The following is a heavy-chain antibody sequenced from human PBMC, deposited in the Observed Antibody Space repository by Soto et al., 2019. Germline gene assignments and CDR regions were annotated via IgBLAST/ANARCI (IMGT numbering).Heavy chain of an antibody. D-gene: IGHD4-17*01. J-gene: IGHJ5*02. CDR3: ARGVKYGAYSRWFDP. Sequence: QVQLVQSGAEVKKPGASVKVSCKASGNTFTNYDINWVRQATGHGLEYLGWMNPNSGDTAYVQKFQGRVTMTWDTSITTDYMELRSLRSEDTAVYFCARGVKYGAYSRWFDPWGQGTLVTVSS. V-gene: IGHV1-8*01. CDR2: MNPNSGDT. CDR1: GNTFTNYD.